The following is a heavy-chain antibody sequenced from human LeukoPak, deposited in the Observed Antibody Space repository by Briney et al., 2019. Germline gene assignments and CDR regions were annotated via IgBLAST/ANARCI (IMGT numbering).Heavy chain of an antibody. J-gene: IGHJ6*03. Sequence: ASVKVSCKASGYTFTGYYMHWVRQAPGQGLEWMGRINPNSGGTNYAQKFQGRVTMTRDTPISTAYMELSRLRSDDTAVYYCARARGFTMIVAYVDVWGKGTTVTVSS. D-gene: IGHD3-22*01. V-gene: IGHV1-2*06. CDR3: ARARGFTMIVAYVDV. CDR2: INPNSGGT. CDR1: GYTFTGYY.